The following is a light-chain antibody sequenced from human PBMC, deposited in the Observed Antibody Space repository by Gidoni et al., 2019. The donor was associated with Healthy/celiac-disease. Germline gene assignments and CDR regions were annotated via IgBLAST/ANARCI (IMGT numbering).Light chain of an antibody. CDR2: GAS. Sequence: EIVLTQSPGTLSLSPWERATLSCRASPSVSSSYLAWYQQKPGQAPRLLIYGASSRATGIPDRFSGSGSGTDFTLTISRLEPEDFAVYYCQQYGSSPKTFGQGTKVEIK. J-gene: IGKJ1*01. CDR1: PSVSSSY. CDR3: QQYGSSPKT. V-gene: IGKV3-20*01.